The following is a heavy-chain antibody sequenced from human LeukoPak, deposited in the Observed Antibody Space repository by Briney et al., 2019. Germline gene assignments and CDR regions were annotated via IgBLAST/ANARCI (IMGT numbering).Heavy chain of an antibody. CDR3: ERHAYSSSSFDY. CDR1: GGSISSYY. CDR2: IYTSGST. Sequence: SETLALTCTVSGGSISSYYWSWIRQPPGKGLQWIVYIYTSGSTNYNPSLKSQVTISVDTSENQLSLKVSSVTAADTAVYYCERHAYSSSSFDYWGKETLVTISS. D-gene: IGHD6-6*01. V-gene: IGHV4-4*09. J-gene: IGHJ4*02.